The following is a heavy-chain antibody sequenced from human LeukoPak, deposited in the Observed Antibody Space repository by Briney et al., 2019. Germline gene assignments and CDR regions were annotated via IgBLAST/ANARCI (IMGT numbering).Heavy chain of an antibody. CDR1: GFTFSGSA. J-gene: IGHJ4*02. D-gene: IGHD3-22*01. Sequence: GGSLRLSCAASGFTFSGSAMHWVRQASGKGLEWVGRIRSKANSYATAYAASVKGRFTISRDDSKNTAYLQMNSLKTEDTAVYYCTRQTYYYDSSGYYPGDWGQGTLVTVSS. V-gene: IGHV3-73*01. CDR3: TRQTYYYDSSGYYPGD. CDR2: IRSKANSYAT.